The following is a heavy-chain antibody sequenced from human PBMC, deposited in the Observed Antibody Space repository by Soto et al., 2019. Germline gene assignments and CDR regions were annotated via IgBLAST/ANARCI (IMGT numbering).Heavy chain of an antibody. V-gene: IGHV1-18*01. J-gene: IGHJ4*02. D-gene: IGHD7-27*01. CDR3: ARVLYSNWGVSPSYYFDY. Sequence: ASVKVSCKASGYTFTSYGISWVRQAPGQGLEWMGWISAYNGNTNYAQKLQGRVTMTTDTSTSTAYMELRSLRSDDTAVYYCARVLYSNWGVSPSYYFDYWGQGTLVTVSS. CDR2: ISAYNGNT. CDR1: GYTFTSYG.